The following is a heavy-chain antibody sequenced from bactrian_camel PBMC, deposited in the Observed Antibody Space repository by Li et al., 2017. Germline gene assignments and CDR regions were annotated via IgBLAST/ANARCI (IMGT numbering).Heavy chain of an antibody. CDR2: VDNDGTI. CDR3: KSNDPTWAQCRR. J-gene: IGHJ4*01. Sequence: HVQLVESGGGSVQVVGSLRLECRTSEYAINTYAMGWFRRQAPWAPEGLASVDNDGTISYADSVKGRFAFSQDNAENTVYLQMNSLKPEDTAMYYCKSNDPTWAQCRRWGRGTQVTVS. D-gene: IGHD1*01. V-gene: IGHV3S53*01. CDR1: EYAINTYA.